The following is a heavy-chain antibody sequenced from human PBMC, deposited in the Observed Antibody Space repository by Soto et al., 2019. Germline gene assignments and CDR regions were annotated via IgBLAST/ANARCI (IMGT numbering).Heavy chain of an antibody. CDR3: AKDVLMARGYYFDY. J-gene: IGHJ4*02. Sequence: GESLKISCTASGYSFSDYWIGWVRPMPGRGLEWMGIIYPGDSDTRYSASFQGQVTISADKSISTTFLQWSSLRAEDTAVYCCAKDVLMARGYYFDYWGEGTLVTVSS. D-gene: IGHD2-8*01. CDR1: GYSFSDYW. V-gene: IGHV5-51*03. CDR2: IYPGDSDT.